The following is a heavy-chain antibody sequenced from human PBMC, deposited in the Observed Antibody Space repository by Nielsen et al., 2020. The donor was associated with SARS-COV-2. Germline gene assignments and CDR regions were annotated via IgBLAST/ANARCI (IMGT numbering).Heavy chain of an antibody. Sequence: ASVKVSCKASGFTFSSYYMHWVRQAPGQGLGWMGVINPSGTITIYAQKFQGRVSVTRDTSTSTVYMELSSLRSEDTALYYCALGMPHGDPPAYYFDQWGQGTLVTVSS. CDR1: GFTFSSYY. V-gene: IGHV1-46*01. D-gene: IGHD4-17*01. CDR2: INPSGTIT. J-gene: IGHJ4*02. CDR3: ALGMPHGDPPAYYFDQ.